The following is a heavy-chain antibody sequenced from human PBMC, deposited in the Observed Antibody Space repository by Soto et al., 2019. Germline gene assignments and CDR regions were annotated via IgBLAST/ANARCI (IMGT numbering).Heavy chain of an antibody. J-gene: IGHJ6*02. CDR2: IYYSGST. V-gene: IGHV4-39*01. CDR1: GGSISSSSYY. D-gene: IGHD3-10*01. CDR3: ARHSVLVRGYGSWSYRSEWRDYYYGMDV. Sequence: NPPETLSLTCTVSGGSISSSSYYWGWIRHPPGKGLEGIGSIYYSGSTYYNPSLKRRVTISVDTSKNQCSLKLSSVTAADTAVYYCARHSVLVRGYGSWSYRSEWRDYYYGMDVWGQGTTVTVSS.